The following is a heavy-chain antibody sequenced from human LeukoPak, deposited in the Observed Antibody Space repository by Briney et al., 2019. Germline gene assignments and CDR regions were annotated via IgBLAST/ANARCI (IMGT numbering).Heavy chain of an antibody. Sequence: PRDSVRVSCKASGYTFTSYDMNWVRQAPGQGLEWMGWMNPNRGNKDYAQKLQGRVTMTRNTSISTAYMELSSLRSEDTAVYYCALEMATSPFDYWGQGTLVTVSS. J-gene: IGHJ4*02. CDR3: ALEMATSPFDY. CDR1: GYTFTSYD. D-gene: IGHD5-24*01. CDR2: MNPNRGNK. V-gene: IGHV1-8*01.